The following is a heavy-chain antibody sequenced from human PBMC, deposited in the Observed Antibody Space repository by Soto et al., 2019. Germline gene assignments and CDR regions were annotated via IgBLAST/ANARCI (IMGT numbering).Heavy chain of an antibody. CDR3: ARDLTISSTDGPLDP. V-gene: IGHV4-59*01. Sequence: SETLSLTCTVSGGSMSRCYWTWIRQPPGKGLEWIGNIHYTGSTNYNPSLKSRVTILLGTSTSQFSLKVSSVTAADTAVYYCARDLTISSTDGPLDPWGHGTLVTVSS. CDR1: GGSMSRCY. D-gene: IGHD1-1*01. CDR2: IHYTGST. J-gene: IGHJ5*02.